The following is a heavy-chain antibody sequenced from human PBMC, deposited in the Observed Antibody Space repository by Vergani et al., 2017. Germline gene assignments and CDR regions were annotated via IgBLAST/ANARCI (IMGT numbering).Heavy chain of an antibody. D-gene: IGHD2-2*01. J-gene: IGHJ4*02. V-gene: IGHV4-34*01. Sequence: QVQLQQWGAGLLKPSETLSLTCAVYGGSFSGYYWSWIRQPPGKGLEWIGEINHSGSTNYNPSLKRRVTISVDTSKNQFSLKLSSVTAADTAVYYCAVSGEDCSSTSCSYFDYWGQGTLVTVSS. CDR2: INHSGST. CDR1: GGSFSGYY. CDR3: AVSGEDCSSTSCSYFDY.